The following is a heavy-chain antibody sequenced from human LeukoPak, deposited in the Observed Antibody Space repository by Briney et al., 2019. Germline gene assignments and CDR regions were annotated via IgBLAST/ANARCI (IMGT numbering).Heavy chain of an antibody. J-gene: IGHJ4*02. V-gene: IGHV3-23*01. Sequence: GGSLRLSCAASGFTFSSYAMSWVRQAPGKGLEWVSAISGSGGSTYYADPVKGRFTISRDNSKNTLYLQMNSLRAEDTAVYYCAKARGRFGEYYFDYWGQGTLVTVSS. CDR1: GFTFSSYA. CDR2: ISGSGGST. D-gene: IGHD3-10*01. CDR3: AKARGRFGEYYFDY.